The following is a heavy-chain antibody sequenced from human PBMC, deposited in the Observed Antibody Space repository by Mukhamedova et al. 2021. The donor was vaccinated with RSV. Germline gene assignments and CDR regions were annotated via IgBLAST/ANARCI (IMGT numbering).Heavy chain of an antibody. J-gene: IGHJ5*02. CDR2: IIPVFGTA. Sequence: APGQGLEWMGRIIPVFGTANYAQKFQGRVTITADESTSTAYVELSSLRSEDTAVYYCARDLYYDYWFDPWGRGT. D-gene: IGHD3-3*01. V-gene: IGHV1-69*15. CDR3: ARDLYYDYWFDP.